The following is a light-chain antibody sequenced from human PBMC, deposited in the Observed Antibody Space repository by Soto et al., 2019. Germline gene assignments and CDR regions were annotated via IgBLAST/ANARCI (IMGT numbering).Light chain of an antibody. CDR3: QQHNSFSIT. CDR2: KAS. V-gene: IGKV1-5*03. Sequence: DIKITQSPSTLSASVGDRVTITCRASQSISSWLAWYQQKPGKAPKLLIYKASSLESGVPSRFSGSGSGTEFTLTINSLQADDFATYYCQQHNSFSITFGQGTRLEIK. CDR1: QSISSW. J-gene: IGKJ5*01.